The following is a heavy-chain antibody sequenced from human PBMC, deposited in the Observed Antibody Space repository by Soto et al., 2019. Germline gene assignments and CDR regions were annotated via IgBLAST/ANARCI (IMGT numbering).Heavy chain of an antibody. CDR1: GGSISSYY. J-gene: IGHJ3*02. Sequence: PSETLSLTCTVSGGSISSYYWSWIRQPPGKGLEWIGYIYYSGSTNYNPSLKSRVTISVDTSKNQFSLKLSSVTAADTAVYYCARGIIMVRGGSPRDAFDSWGQGTMVTVSS. V-gene: IGHV4-59*08. D-gene: IGHD3-10*01. CDR2: IYYSGST. CDR3: ARGIIMVRGGSPRDAFDS.